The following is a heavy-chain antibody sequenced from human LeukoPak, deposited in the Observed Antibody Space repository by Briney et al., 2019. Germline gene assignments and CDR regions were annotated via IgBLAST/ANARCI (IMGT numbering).Heavy chain of an antibody. CDR1: GFIFSSHA. CDR3: AKATYYDILTGYYSGGPFDC. D-gene: IGHD3-9*01. V-gene: IGHV3-23*01. Sequence: GGSLRLSCAGSGFIFSSHAMSWVRQAPGKGLEWVSGISGCDGSTYYADSVKGRFTISRDNSKNTLYLQMNSLRAEDTAVYYCAKATYYDILTGYYSGGPFDCWGQGTLVTVSS. CDR2: ISGCDGST. J-gene: IGHJ4*02.